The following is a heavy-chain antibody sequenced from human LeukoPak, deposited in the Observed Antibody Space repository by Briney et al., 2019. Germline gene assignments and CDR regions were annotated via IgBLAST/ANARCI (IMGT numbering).Heavy chain of an antibody. CDR2: FDPEDGET. V-gene: IGHV1-24*01. CDR1: GYTLTDLC. Sequence: ASVKVSCKVSGYTLTDLCMHWVRQAPGQGLGWVGGFDPEDGETIYAQKFQGRVTMTEDTSTDTAYMELSSLRSEDAAVYYGAIQIHYYDSSGALDYWGQRTLVTVSS. J-gene: IGHJ4*02. D-gene: IGHD3-22*01. CDR3: AIQIHYYDSSGALDY.